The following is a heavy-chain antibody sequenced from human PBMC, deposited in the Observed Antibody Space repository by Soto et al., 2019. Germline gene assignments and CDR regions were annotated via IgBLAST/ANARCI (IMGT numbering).Heavy chain of an antibody. J-gene: IGHJ5*02. CDR1: GFTFSSYA. D-gene: IGHD3-10*01. CDR3: AKDIYYGSGSYSRLDP. V-gene: IGHV3-23*01. Sequence: EVQLLESGGGLVQPGGSLRLSCAASGFTFSSYAMSWVRQAPGKGLEWVSAISGSGGSTYYADSVKGRFTISRDNYKNTLELQIDSLRAEDPAVYYCAKDIYYGSGSYSRLDPWGQGTLVTVSS. CDR2: ISGSGGST.